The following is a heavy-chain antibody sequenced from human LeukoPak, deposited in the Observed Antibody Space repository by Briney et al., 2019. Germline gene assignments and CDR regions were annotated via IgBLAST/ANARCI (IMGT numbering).Heavy chain of an antibody. V-gene: IGHV3-23*01. CDR3: ARANSVTYSYYFDF. D-gene: IGHD1-26*01. CDR1: GFTFSNYA. J-gene: IGHJ4*02. Sequence: GGSPRLSCAASGFTFSNYAMTWVRQAPGKGLEWVSAISGSGTSTYYADSVKGRFTISGDNSKNTLYLQMNSLRAEDTAVYYCARANSVTYSYYFDFWGQGTLVTVSS. CDR2: ISGSGTST.